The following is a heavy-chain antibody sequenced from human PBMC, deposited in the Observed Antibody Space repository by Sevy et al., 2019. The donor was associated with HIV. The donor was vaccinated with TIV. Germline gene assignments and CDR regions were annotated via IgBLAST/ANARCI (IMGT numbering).Heavy chain of an antibody. V-gene: IGHV3-66*01. CDR3: ACPSYTYVDYYHYGTDV. Sequence: GGSLRLSCAASGFTVGYNYMSWVRQAPGKGLEWVSFLYSTGSTFYADSVKGRFTISRDNSKNTLYLQMNSLRPEDTAVYFCACPSYTYVDYYHYGTDVWGQGTTVTVSS. CDR2: LYSTGST. D-gene: IGHD3-16*01. J-gene: IGHJ6*02. CDR1: GFTVGYNY.